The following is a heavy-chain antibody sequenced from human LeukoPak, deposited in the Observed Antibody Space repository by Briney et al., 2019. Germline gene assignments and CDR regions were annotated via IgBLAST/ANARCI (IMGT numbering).Heavy chain of an antibody. Sequence: GGSLRLSCAASGFTVSSDYMSWVRQAPGKGLEWVSVIYSGGSTYYADSVKGRFTISRDKSKNTVYLQMSSLRFEDTAMYYCARNWFDPWGQGTLVTVSS. CDR1: GFTVSSDY. CDR3: ARNWFDP. J-gene: IGHJ5*02. CDR2: IYSGGST. V-gene: IGHV3-53*05.